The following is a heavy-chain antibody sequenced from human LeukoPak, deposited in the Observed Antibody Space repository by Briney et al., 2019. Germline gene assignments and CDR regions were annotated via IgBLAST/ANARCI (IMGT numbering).Heavy chain of an antibody. Sequence: PGGSLRLSCAASGFTFSSYWMHWVRQAPGKGLVWVSRINSDGSSTSYADSVKGRFTISRDNPKNTLYLQMNSLRAEDTAVYYCARLVLWFGESSFDYWGQGTLVTVSS. V-gene: IGHV3-74*01. CDR2: INSDGSST. CDR1: GFTFSSYW. D-gene: IGHD3-10*01. CDR3: ARLVLWFGESSFDY. J-gene: IGHJ4*02.